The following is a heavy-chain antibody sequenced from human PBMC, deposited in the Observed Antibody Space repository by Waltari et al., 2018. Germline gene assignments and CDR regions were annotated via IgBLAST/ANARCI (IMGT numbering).Heavy chain of an antibody. CDR3: AKDLEYSGYTGGDY. V-gene: IGHV4-34*01. D-gene: IGHD5-12*01. CDR2: INHSGST. Sequence: QVQLQQWGAGLLKPSETLSLTCAVYGGSFSGYYWSWIRQPPGKGLEWIGEINHSGSTNYNPSLKSRVTISVDTSKNQFSLKLSSVTAADTAVYYCAKDLEYSGYTGGDYWGQGTLVTVSS. CDR1: GGSFSGYY. J-gene: IGHJ4*02.